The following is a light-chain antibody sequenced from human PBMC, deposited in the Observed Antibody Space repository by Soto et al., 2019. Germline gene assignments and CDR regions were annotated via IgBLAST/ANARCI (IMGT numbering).Light chain of an antibody. CDR2: AAS. CDR1: QSVSTF. Sequence: DIQMTQSPSSLSASIGDRVTIVCRASQSVSTFLNWCQQKPGKAPKVLIYAASSLQSGVPSRFSGSGSGTEFTLTISSLQPEDFATYYCQQVNSYFRTFGQGTKVDIK. J-gene: IGKJ1*01. CDR3: QQVNSYFRT. V-gene: IGKV1-17*01.